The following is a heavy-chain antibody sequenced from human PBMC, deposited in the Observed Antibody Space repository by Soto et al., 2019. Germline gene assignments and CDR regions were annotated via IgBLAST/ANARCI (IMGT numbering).Heavy chain of an antibody. V-gene: IGHV4-59*01. CDR1: GGSISRYY. CDR3: ARSYGGYGEADY. CDR2: IYYSGST. D-gene: IGHD5-12*01. J-gene: IGHJ4*02. Sequence: SETLSLTCTVSGGSISRYYWSWIRQPPGKGLEWIGNIYYSGSTNYNPSLKSRVTMSVDTSENQFSLKLTSVTAADTAVYYCARSYGGYGEADYWGQGTLVTVSS.